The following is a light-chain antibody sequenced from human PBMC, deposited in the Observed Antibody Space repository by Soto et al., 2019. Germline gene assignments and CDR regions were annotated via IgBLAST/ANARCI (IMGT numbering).Light chain of an antibody. Sequence: QSVLTQPRSVSGSPGQSVTISCTGTTNDVGNYNYVSWYQQHPSKAPKLMIYDVTKRPSGVPDRFSGSKSGNTASLTISGLQAEDEADYYCCSYAGSYSYVFGTGTKLPS. CDR2: DVT. CDR3: CSYAGSYSYV. J-gene: IGLJ1*01. CDR1: TNDVGNYNY. V-gene: IGLV2-11*01.